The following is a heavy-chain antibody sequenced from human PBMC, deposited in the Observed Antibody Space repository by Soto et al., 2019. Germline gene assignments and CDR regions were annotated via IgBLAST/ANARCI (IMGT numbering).Heavy chain of an antibody. J-gene: IGHJ4*02. CDR1: GDSLISYS. CDR2: IYGSGST. D-gene: IGHD5-18*01. V-gene: IGHV4-4*07. Sequence: PSETLSLTCTVSGDSLISYSWSWIRQPAGKGLEWIGRIYGSGSTGYNSSLKSRVTMSLDMSKNQFSLKLSSVTAADTAVYYCARDEAVGTDMLTPFDYWGQGILVTVS. CDR3: ARDEAVGTDMLTPFDY.